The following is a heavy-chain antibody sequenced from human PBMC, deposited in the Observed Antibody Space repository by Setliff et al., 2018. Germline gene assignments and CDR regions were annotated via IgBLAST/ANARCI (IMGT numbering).Heavy chain of an antibody. V-gene: IGHV4-61*02. J-gene: IGHJ6*03. CDR3: ARLSGFLYIDV. Sequence: SETLSLTCTVSGGSISNTYYYWXWIRQPAXXXXXXXXXXXXXXXXXXXXSLKSRVTISVDTSKNQFSLKLSSVTAADTAVYCCARLSGFLYIDVWGKGTTVTVS. CDR1: GGSISNTYYY. CDR2: XXXXXXX. D-gene: IGHD3-3*01.